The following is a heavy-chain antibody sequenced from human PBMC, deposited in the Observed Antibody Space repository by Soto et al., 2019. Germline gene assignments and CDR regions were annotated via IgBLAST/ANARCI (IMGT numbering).Heavy chain of an antibody. CDR1: GGTFISYA. J-gene: IGHJ5*02. CDR2: ISAYNGNT. Sequence: ASVKVSCKASGGTFISYAISWVRQAPGQGLEWMGWISAYNGNTNYAQKLQGRVTMTTDTSTSTAYMELRSLRSDDTAVYYCAREQWHSSGSNWFDPWGQGTLVTVSS. V-gene: IGHV1-18*01. CDR3: AREQWHSSGSNWFDP. D-gene: IGHD3-22*01.